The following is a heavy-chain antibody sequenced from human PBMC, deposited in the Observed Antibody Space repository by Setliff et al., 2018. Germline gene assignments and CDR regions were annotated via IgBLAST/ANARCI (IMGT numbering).Heavy chain of an antibody. CDR3: AKVDIDYIMTRDNTWQYFFYMDV. Sequence: LSLTCSVLGGSLTSGTQYWAWIRQPPGKGLEWIGNINYSGSTYYNPSLKSRVTMSVDASKNQVSLKVTSVTAEDTAVYYCAKVDIDYIMTRDNTWQYFFYMDVWGRGTTVTVSS. J-gene: IGHJ6*03. CDR2: INYSGST. D-gene: IGHD5-12*01. CDR1: GGSLTSGTQY. V-gene: IGHV4-39*01.